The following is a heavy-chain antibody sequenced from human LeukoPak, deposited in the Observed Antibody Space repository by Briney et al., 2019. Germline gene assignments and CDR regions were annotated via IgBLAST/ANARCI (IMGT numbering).Heavy chain of an antibody. V-gene: IGHV3-30*18. CDR1: GFTFSSYG. D-gene: IGHD2-2*01. Sequence: GRSLRLSCAASGFTFSSYGMHWVRQAPGKGLEWVAVISYDGSNKYYADSVKGRFTISRDNSKNTLYLQMNSLRAEDTAVYYCVKGGCSSTSCPIDYWGQGTLVTVSS. J-gene: IGHJ4*02. CDR2: ISYDGSNK. CDR3: VKGGCSSTSCPIDY.